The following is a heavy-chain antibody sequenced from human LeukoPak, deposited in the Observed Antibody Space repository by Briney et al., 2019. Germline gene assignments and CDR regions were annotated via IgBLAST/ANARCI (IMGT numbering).Heavy chain of an antibody. Sequence: PSETLSLTCTVSGGSISSSSYYWGWIRQPPGKGLEWIGSIHYSGSTYYNPSLKSRVTISVDTSKNQFSLKLSSVTAADTAVYYCARQEATTMATIRWGQGTLVTVSS. CDR3: ARQEATTMATIR. V-gene: IGHV4-39*01. CDR2: IHYSGST. CDR1: GGSISSSSYY. J-gene: IGHJ4*02. D-gene: IGHD5-24*01.